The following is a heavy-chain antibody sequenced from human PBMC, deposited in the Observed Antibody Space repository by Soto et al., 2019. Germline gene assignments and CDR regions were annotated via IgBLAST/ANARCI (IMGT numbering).Heavy chain of an antibody. CDR1: GYTFTGYY. CDR2: INPNSGGT. V-gene: IGHV1-2*02. CDR3: SADRPDIGVGWWV. Sequence: ASVKVSCKASGYTFTGYYMHWVRQAPGQGLEWMGWINPNSGGTNYAQKFQGRVTMTRDTSISTAYMELSRLRSDDTAVYFCSADRPDIGVGWWVWGQGTTVTVSS. D-gene: IGHD2-15*01. J-gene: IGHJ6*02.